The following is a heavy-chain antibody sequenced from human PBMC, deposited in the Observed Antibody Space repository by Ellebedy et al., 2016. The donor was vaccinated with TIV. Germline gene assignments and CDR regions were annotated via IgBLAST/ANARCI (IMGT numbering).Heavy chain of an antibody. Sequence: MPSETLSLTCAVSGGSLRGYYWSWIRQPPGKGPEWIGEINPSGVINYDPSLKSRVTISADTSKNQVSLRLSSVTAADTAIYFCAKGLGGLQLWFDPWGQGTLVTVSS. V-gene: IGHV4-34*01. D-gene: IGHD1-1*01. CDR2: INPSGVI. CDR3: AKGLGGLQLWFDP. CDR1: GGSLRGYY. J-gene: IGHJ5*02.